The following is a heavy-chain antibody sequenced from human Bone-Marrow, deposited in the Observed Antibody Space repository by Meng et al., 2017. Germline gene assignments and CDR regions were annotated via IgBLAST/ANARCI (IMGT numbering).Heavy chain of an antibody. CDR3: ARVMITFGGVIVISWFDP. CDR2: INHSGSN. V-gene: IGHV4-34*01. J-gene: IGHJ5*02. Sequence: QGPLQQWGAGLLKPSETLSLPCAVYGGSFSGYYWSWIRQPPGKGLEWIGEINHSGSNNYNPSLKSRVTISVDTSKNQFSLKLSSVTAADTAVYYCARVMITFGGVIVISWFDPWGQGTLVTVSS. D-gene: IGHD3-16*02. CDR1: GGSFSGYY.